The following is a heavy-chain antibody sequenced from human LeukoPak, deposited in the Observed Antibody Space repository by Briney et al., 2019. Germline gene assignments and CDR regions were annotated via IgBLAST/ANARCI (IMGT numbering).Heavy chain of an antibody. V-gene: IGHV3-30*02. CDR3: AKENDIVVVYYFDY. CDR1: GFTFSSYG. CDR2: IRYDGSNK. J-gene: IGHJ4*02. D-gene: IGHD2-2*01. Sequence: GGSLRLSCAASGFTFSSYGMHWVRQAPGKGLEWVAFIRYDGSNKYYADSVKGRFTISRDNFKNTLYLQMNSLRAEDTAVYYCAKENDIVVVYYFDYWGQGTLVTVSS.